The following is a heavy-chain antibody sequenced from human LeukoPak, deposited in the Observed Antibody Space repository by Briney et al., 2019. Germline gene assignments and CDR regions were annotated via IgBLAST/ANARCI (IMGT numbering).Heavy chain of an antibody. D-gene: IGHD1-26*01. CDR3: ARGDSGSYDGYDAFDI. V-gene: IGHV1-18*01. CDR1: GYTFTSYG. CDR2: ISAYNGNT. J-gene: IGHJ3*02. Sequence: ASVKVSCKASGYTFTSYGISWVRQAPGQGLEWMGWISAYNGNTNYAQKLQGRVTMTTDTSTSTAYMELRSLRSDDTAVYYCARGDSGSYDGYDAFDIWGQGTMVTVSS.